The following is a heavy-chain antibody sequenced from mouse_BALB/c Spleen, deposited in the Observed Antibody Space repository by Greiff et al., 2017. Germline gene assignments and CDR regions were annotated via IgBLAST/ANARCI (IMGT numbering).Heavy chain of an antibody. J-gene: IGHJ3*01. CDR2: IDPYNGGT. CDR3: AREGVYDYDGGAWFAY. D-gene: IGHD2-4*01. Sequence: QLQESGPELVKPGASVKVSCKASGYSFTDYNMYWVKQSHGKSLEWIGYIDPYNGGTSYNQKFKGKATLTVDKSSSTAFMHLNSLTSEDSAVYYGAREGVYDYDGGAWFAYWGQGTLVTVSA. V-gene: IGHV1S135*01. CDR1: GYSFTDYN.